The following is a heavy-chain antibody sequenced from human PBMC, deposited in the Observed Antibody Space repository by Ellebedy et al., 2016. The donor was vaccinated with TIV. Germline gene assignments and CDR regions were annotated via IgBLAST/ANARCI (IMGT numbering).Heavy chain of an antibody. J-gene: IGHJ4*02. V-gene: IGHV4-59*01. CDR3: ARVRGATETEYYFDY. Sequence: SETLSLXCTVSGGSISSYYWSWIRQPPGKGLEWIGYIYYSGSTNYNPSLKSRVTISVDTSKNQFSLKLSSVTAADTAVYYCARVRGATETEYYFDYWGQGTLVTVSS. CDR1: GGSISSYY. D-gene: IGHD3-10*01. CDR2: IYYSGST.